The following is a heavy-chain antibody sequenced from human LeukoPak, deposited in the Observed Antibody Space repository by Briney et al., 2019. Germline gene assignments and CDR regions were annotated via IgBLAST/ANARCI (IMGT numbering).Heavy chain of an antibody. J-gene: IGHJ4*02. V-gene: IGHV3-23*01. CDR2: ISSTGGST. D-gene: IGHD5/OR15-5a*01. Sequence: GGSLRLSCAASGFTFSSYGMHWVRQAPGKGLEWVSGISSTGGSTHYADSVKGRFTISRDNSKNTLYLQMNSLRAEDTAVYYCAKGDSFLKRFDYWGQGTLVTVSS. CDR3: AKGDSFLKRFDY. CDR1: GFTFSSYG.